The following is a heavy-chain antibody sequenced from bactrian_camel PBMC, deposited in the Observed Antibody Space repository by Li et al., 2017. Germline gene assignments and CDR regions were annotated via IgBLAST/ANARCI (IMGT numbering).Heavy chain of an antibody. CDR1: GDTFSDYC. CDR3: AAECFGPTFKY. J-gene: IGHJ4*01. D-gene: IGHD1*01. CDR2: IDTDDHA. Sequence: HVQLVESGGGSVQAGGSLRLSCAASGDTFSDYCWGWFRQSPGKEREGVATIDTDDHASYGGSVKGRFTISQDNDKNTLYLQMNSLKTEDTGVYYCAAECFGPTFKYWGKGTQVTVS. V-gene: IGHV3S1*01.